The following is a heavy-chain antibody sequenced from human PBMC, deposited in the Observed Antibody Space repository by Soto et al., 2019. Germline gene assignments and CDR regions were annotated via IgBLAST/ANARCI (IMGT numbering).Heavy chain of an antibody. J-gene: IGHJ5*02. CDR2: INSDGSST. Sequence: QAGGSLRLSCAASGFTFSSYWMHWVRQAPGKGLVWVSRINSDGSSTSYADSVKGRFTISRDNAKNTLYLQMNSLRAEDTAVYYCARVTRQTMVRGGGSFDPWGQGTLVTVSS. CDR3: ARVTRQTMVRGGGSFDP. D-gene: IGHD3-10*01. CDR1: GFTFSSYW. V-gene: IGHV3-74*01.